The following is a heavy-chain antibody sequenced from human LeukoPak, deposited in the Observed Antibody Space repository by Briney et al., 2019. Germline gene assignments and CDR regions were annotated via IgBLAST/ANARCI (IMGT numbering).Heavy chain of an antibody. CDR1: GYTFASYA. D-gene: IGHD1-26*01. CDR3: ARSEWELLLGDY. CDR2: INAGNGNT. Sequence: RASVKVSCKASGYTFASYAMHWVRQAPGQRLEWMGWINAGNGNTKYSQKFQGRVTITRDTSASTAYMELSSLRSEDTAVYYCARSEWELLLGDYWGQGTLVTVSS. V-gene: IGHV1-3*01. J-gene: IGHJ4*02.